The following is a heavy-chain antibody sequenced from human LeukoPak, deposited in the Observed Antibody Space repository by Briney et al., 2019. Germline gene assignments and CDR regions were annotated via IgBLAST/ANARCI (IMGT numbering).Heavy chain of an antibody. V-gene: IGHV1-46*01. CDR2: INPSGGST. CDR1: GYTFTSHY. J-gene: IGHJ6*02. D-gene: IGHD2-2*01. Sequence: ASVKVSCKATGYTFTSHYVHWVRQAPGQGLGWMGIINPSGGSTSYAQKFQGRVTMTRDTSTSTVYMELSSLRSEDTAVYYCAREPVVVPVAFKVDGMDVWGQGTTVTVSS. CDR3: AREPVVVPVAFKVDGMDV.